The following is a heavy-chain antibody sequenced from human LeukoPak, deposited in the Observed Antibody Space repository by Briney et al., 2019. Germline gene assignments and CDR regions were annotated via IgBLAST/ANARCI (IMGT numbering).Heavy chain of an antibody. J-gene: IGHJ4*02. CDR2: IRYSGSA. D-gene: IGHD3-22*01. CDR3: ARLVYDSRGYYFDY. CDR1: GDSISSYY. V-gene: IGHV4-59*08. Sequence: SETLSLTCTVSGDSISSYYWSWIRQPPGKGLEWIGYIRYSGSANYNPSLRSRVTIPIDTSKNQFSLKLRSVTAADTAVYHCARLVYDSRGYYFDYWGQGTLVTVSS.